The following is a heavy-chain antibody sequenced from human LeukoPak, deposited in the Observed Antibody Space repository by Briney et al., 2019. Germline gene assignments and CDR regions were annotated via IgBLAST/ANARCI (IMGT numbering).Heavy chain of an antibody. D-gene: IGHD3-3*01. CDR2: IYSGGST. CDR1: GFTVSSNY. J-gene: IGHJ4*02. Sequence: GGSLRLSCAASGFTVSSNYMRWVRQAPGKGLEWVSVIYSGGSTYYADSVKGRFTISRDNSKNTLYLQMNSLRAEDTAVYYCARDKDAIFGVGNYDYWGQGTLVTVSS. V-gene: IGHV3-53*01. CDR3: ARDKDAIFGVGNYDY.